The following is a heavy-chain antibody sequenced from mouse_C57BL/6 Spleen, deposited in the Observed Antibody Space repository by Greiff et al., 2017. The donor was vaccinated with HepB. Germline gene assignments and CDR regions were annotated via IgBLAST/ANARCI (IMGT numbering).Heavy chain of an antibody. J-gene: IGHJ2*01. CDR2: IYPRSGNT. CDR3: ARRLNDYDVFDY. D-gene: IGHD2-4*01. V-gene: IGHV1-81*01. Sequence: VKVVESGAELARPGASVKLSCKASGYTFTSYGISWVKQSTGQGLEWIGEIYPRSGNTYYNEKFKGKATLTADKSSSTAYMELRSLTSEDSAVYFCARRLNDYDVFDYWGQGTTLTVSS. CDR1: GYTFTSYG.